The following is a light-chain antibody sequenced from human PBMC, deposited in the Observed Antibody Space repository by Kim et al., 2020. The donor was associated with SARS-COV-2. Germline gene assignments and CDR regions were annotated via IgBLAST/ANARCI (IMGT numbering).Light chain of an antibody. Sequence: GQSVPLSCTGTSSDVGRYNRVTWYQQPPGTAPKLMIYEVSHRPSGVPDRFSGSKSGNTASLIISGLQAEDEADYYCSSYTSRNTLVFGGGTKLTVL. J-gene: IGLJ2*01. CDR1: SSDVGRYNR. CDR2: EVS. V-gene: IGLV2-18*02. CDR3: SSYTSRNTLV.